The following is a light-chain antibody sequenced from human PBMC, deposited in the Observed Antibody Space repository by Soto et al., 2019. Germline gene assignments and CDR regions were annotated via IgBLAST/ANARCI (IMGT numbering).Light chain of an antibody. J-gene: IGKJ1*01. CDR3: QQYNSYSPLT. V-gene: IGKV1-5*01. Sequence: DIQMTQSPSTLSASVGDRVTITCRASQRISSWLAWYQQKPGKAPKLLIYDASSLESGVPSRFSGSGSGTEFTLTISILQPDDFATYYCQQYNSYSPLTFGQGTKVEIK. CDR1: QRISSW. CDR2: DAS.